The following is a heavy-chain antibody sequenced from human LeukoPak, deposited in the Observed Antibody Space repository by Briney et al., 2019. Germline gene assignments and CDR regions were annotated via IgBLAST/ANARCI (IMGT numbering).Heavy chain of an antibody. J-gene: IGHJ3*02. CDR2: ITATSRHI. Sequence: SGGSLRLSCAAPGVTFSGYSVNWVRQAPGKGLEWVSAITATSRHIYYADSVKGRFTISRDNAKNSLYLQMNSLRAEDTAVYYCATDYGSIWGQGTMVTVSS. CDR3: ATDYGSI. D-gene: IGHD4-17*01. CDR1: GVTFSGYS. V-gene: IGHV3-21*04.